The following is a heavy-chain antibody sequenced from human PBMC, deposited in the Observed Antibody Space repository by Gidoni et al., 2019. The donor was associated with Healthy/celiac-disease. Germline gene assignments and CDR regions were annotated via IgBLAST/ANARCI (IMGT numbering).Heavy chain of an antibody. J-gene: IGHJ5*02. CDR3: ARDQRRRVGATTGSWFDP. CDR1: GFTFSSSG. Sequence: QVQLVESGGGVVQHGRSLSLSCAASGFTFSSSGMHWVRQAPGKGLEWVAVIWYDGSNKYYADSVKGRFTISRDNSKNTLYLQMNSLRAEDTAVYYCARDQRRRVGATTGSWFDPWGQGTLVTVSS. V-gene: IGHV3-33*01. CDR2: IWYDGSNK. D-gene: IGHD1-26*01.